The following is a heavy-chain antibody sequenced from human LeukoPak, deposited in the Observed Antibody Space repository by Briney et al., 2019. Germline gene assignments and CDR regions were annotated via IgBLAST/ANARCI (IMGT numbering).Heavy chain of an antibody. CDR3: ARDPTTFSF. CDR2: IKQDGSEK. Sequence: GGSLRLSCAASGFTFSSYEMNWVRQAPGKGLEWVANIKQDGSEKYYVDSVKGRFTISRDNAKNSLYLQMNSLRAEDTAVYYCARDPTTFSFWGQGTLVTVSS. J-gene: IGHJ4*02. D-gene: IGHD3-16*01. CDR1: GFTFSSYE. V-gene: IGHV3-7*01.